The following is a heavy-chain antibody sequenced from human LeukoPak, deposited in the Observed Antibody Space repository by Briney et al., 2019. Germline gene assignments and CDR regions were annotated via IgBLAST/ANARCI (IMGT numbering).Heavy chain of an antibody. CDR1: GFTFSNSW. Sequence: GGSLRLSCAASGFTFSNSWMHWVRQGPGKGPVWVSRIKSDGSYITYADSVKGRFIISRDNAENTLYLQMNTLRVDDTAVYYCATGDSGWYDYWGQGTLVTVSA. CDR3: ATGDSGWYDY. J-gene: IGHJ4*02. CDR2: IKSDGSYI. D-gene: IGHD6-19*01. V-gene: IGHV3-74*03.